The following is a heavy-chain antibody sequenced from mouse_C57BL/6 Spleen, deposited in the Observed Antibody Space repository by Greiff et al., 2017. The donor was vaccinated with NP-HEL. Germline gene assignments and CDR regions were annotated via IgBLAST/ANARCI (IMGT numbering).Heavy chain of an antibody. D-gene: IGHD4-1*01. V-gene: IGHV5-15*01. Sequence: EVKVVESGGGLVQPGGSLKLSCAASGFTFSDYGMAWVRQAPRKGPAWVAFISTLAYSIYYAATVTGRFPIASGNAKKTLYREMSSLRSEDTDIYYCARPTGRYAMDYWGQGTSVTVSS. CDR1: GFTFSDYG. J-gene: IGHJ4*01. CDR2: ISTLAYSI. CDR3: ARPTGRYAMDY.